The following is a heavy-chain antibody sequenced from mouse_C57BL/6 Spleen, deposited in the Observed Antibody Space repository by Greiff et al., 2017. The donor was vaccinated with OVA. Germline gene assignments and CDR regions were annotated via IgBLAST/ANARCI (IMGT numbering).Heavy chain of an antibody. CDR1: GYTFTDYY. V-gene: IGHV1-76*01. J-gene: IGHJ3*01. CDR3: ARSLYDGSFAY. D-gene: IGHD2-3*01. CDR2: IYPGSGNT. Sequence: VQLQQSGAELVRPGASVKLSCKASGYTFTDYYINWVKQRPGQGLEWIARIYPGSGNTYYNEKFKGKATLTAEKSSSTAYMQLSSLTSEDSAVYFCARSLYDGSFAYWGQGTLVTVSA.